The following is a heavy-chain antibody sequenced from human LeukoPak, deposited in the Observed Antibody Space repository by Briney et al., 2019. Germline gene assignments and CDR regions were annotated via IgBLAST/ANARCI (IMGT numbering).Heavy chain of an antibody. CDR2: ISDSGGDT. Sequence: SGGSLRLSCAASGFTFRTYGMSWVRQAPGKGLEWVSAISDSGGDTYYAASVKGRFTISRDNSKNTLYLQMNSLRTEDTAVYYCAKRVEYSSASGGYFDYWGQGTLVTVSS. D-gene: IGHD6-19*01. V-gene: IGHV3-23*01. CDR1: GFTFRTYG. CDR3: AKRVEYSSASGGYFDY. J-gene: IGHJ4*02.